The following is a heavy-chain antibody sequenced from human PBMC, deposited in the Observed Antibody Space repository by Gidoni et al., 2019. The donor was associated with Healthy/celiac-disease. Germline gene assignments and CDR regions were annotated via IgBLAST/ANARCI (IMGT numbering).Heavy chain of an antibody. J-gene: IGHJ6*02. CDR2: IYYSRST. Sequence: QVQLQESAPGLVKPSETLSLTCTVSGGPISSYYWSWIRQPPGKGLEWIGYIYYSRSTNYNPSLKSRVTISVDTSKNQFSLNLSSVTAADTAVYYCARDCSSTSCNQYYYGMDVWGQGTTVTVSS. D-gene: IGHD2-2*01. CDR3: ARDCSSTSCNQYYYGMDV. V-gene: IGHV4-59*01. CDR1: GGPISSYY.